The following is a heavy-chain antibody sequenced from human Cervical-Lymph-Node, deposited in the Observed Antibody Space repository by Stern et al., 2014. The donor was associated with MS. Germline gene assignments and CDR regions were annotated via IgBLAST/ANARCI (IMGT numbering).Heavy chain of an antibody. Sequence: QVQLGQSGAEVRKPGASVNISCKASGYAFTSYYVHWVRQAPGQGLEWIGIINPSGGSTHYAQSFQGRVTLTRGTSTSSVYMELSSLTSDDTAIYYCARDMGTSPSLRYWGQGTLVTVSS. CDR1: GYAFTSYY. CDR3: ARDMGTSPSLRY. V-gene: IGHV1-46*01. J-gene: IGHJ4*02. CDR2: INPSGGST. D-gene: IGHD1-7*01.